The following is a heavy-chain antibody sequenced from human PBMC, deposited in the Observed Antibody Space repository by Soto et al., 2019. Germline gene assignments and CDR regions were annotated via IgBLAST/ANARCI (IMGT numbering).Heavy chain of an antibody. CDR1: GFTFSSYA. D-gene: IGHD3-22*01. J-gene: IGHJ4*02. CDR3: VKDSYYYDSSGYYFPSFDY. Sequence: GGSLRLSCAASGFTFSSYAMSWVRQAPGKGLEWVSAISGSGGSTYYADSVKGRFTISRDNSKNTLYLQMSSLRAEDTAVYYCVKDSYYYDSSGYYFPSFDYWGQGTLVTVSS. V-gene: IGHV3-23*01. CDR2: ISGSGGST.